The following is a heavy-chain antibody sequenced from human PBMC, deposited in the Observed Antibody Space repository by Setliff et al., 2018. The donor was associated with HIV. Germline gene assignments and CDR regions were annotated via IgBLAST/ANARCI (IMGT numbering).Heavy chain of an antibody. CDR2: FDPQDDET. J-gene: IGHJ4*02. Sequence: ASVKVSCKASGGTFSSYTISWVRQAPGKGLEWMAYFDPQDDETVYAQKFQGRVTMTEDTSTDTAYMELSGLRSEDTAVYYCAIDGAGGWLRPMPDYWGQGTLVTVSS. CDR3: AIDGAGGWLRPMPDY. D-gene: IGHD5-12*01. V-gene: IGHV1-24*01. CDR1: GGTFSSYT.